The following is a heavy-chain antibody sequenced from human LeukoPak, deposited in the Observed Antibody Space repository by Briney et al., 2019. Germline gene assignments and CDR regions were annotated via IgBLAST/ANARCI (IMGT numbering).Heavy chain of an antibody. CDR1: GLTFSSYD. CDR2: IGATGDT. CDR3: AKRRGGSYYDAFDI. D-gene: IGHD1-26*01. J-gene: IGHJ3*02. Sequence: GGSLRLSCAASGLTFSSYDMHWVRQAAGKGLEWVSSIGATGDTYYRDSVKGRFTISRENAKKSLFLQVSSLRVEDTAVYYCAKRRGGSYYDAFDIWGQGTMVTVSS. V-gene: IGHV3-13*01.